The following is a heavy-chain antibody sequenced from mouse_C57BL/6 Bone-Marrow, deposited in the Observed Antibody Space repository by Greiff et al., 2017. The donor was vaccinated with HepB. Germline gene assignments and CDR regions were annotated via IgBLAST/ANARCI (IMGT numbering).Heavy chain of an antibody. Sequence: QVQLQQPGAELVMPGASVKLSCKASGYTFTSYWMHWVKQRPGQGLEWIGEIDPSDSDTNYNQKFKGKSTLTVDKSSSTAYMQLSSLTSEVSAVYYCARQGGSSYSFAYWGQGTLVTVSA. D-gene: IGHD1-1*01. J-gene: IGHJ3*01. CDR2: IDPSDSDT. V-gene: IGHV1-69*01. CDR1: GYTFTSYW. CDR3: ARQGGSSYSFAY.